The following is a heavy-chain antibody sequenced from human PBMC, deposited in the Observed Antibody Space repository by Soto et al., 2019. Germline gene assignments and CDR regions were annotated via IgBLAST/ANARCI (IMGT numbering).Heavy chain of an antibody. CDR2: IGRSGETI. CDR3: ARDSRGGAARRPTFYY. CDR1: GFTFSSFE. J-gene: IGHJ4*02. D-gene: IGHD6-6*01. Sequence: EVQLAESRGGLAQPGGSLRLSCVGSGFTFSSFEMNWVRQTPGKGLEWLSYIGRSGETIYYADSVKGRFTISRDNAKSSLFLQMNGLRDEDTGIYYCARDSRGGAARRPTFYYWGRGTLVTVSS. V-gene: IGHV3-48*03.